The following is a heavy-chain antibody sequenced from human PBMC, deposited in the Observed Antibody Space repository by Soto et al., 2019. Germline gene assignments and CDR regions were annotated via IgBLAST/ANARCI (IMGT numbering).Heavy chain of an antibody. CDR2: IYYSGST. CDR1: GGSISSYY. CDR3: ARINREITIFGVVINWFDP. Sequence: SETLSLTCTVSGGSISSYYWSWIRQPPGKGLEWIGYIYYSGSTNYNPSLKSRVTISVDTSKNQFSLKLSSVTAADTAVYYCARINREITIFGVVINWFDPWGQGTLVTVSS. V-gene: IGHV4-59*08. J-gene: IGHJ5*02. D-gene: IGHD3-3*01.